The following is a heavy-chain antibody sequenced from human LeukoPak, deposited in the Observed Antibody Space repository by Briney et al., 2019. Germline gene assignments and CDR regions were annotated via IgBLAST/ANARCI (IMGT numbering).Heavy chain of an antibody. V-gene: IGHV3-30*18. CDR1: GFTFSSYG. CDR3: AKDTRYFDWLLYRSHYYYGMDV. D-gene: IGHD3-9*01. J-gene: IGHJ6*02. Sequence: GGSLRLSCAASGFTFSSYGMHWVRQAPGKGLEWVAVISFDGSTKYYADSVKGRFTISRDNSKNTLYLQMNSLRAEDTAVYYCAKDTRYFDWLLYRSHYYYGMDVWGQGTTVTVSS. CDR2: ISFDGSTK.